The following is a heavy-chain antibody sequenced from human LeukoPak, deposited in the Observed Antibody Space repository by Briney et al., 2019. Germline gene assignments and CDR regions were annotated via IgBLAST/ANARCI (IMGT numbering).Heavy chain of an antibody. Sequence: PGGSLRLSCAASGFTFSSYSMNWVRQAPGKGLEWVSSISSSSSYIYYADSVKGRFTISRDNAKNSLYLQMNSLRAEDTAVYYCAREGTVTTSPDYWGQGTLVTVSS. J-gene: IGHJ4*02. D-gene: IGHD4-17*01. V-gene: IGHV3-21*01. CDR3: AREGTVTTSPDY. CDR1: GFTFSSYS. CDR2: ISSSSSYI.